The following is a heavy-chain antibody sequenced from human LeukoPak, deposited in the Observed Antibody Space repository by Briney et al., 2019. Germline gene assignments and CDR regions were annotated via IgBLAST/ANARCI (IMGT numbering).Heavy chain of an antibody. D-gene: IGHD6-13*01. CDR2: INPSGGST. CDR3: ARALSPIDSSSWLTSSYGMDV. CDR1: GYTFTSYY. J-gene: IGHJ6*02. Sequence: GASVKVSCKASGYTFTSYYMHWVRQAPGQGLEWMGIINPSGGSTSYAQKFQGRVTMTRDTSTSAVYMELSSLRSEDTAVYYCARALSPIDSSSWLTSSYGMDVWGQGTTVTVSS. V-gene: IGHV1-46*01.